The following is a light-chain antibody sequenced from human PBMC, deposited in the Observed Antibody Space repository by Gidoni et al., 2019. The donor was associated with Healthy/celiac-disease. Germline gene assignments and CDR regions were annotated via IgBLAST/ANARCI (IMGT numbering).Light chain of an antibody. Sequence: DIQMTQSPSSLSASVGDRVTITWRASQSISSYVNWYQQKPGKAPKLLIYAAFSLQSGVPSRFSGSGSGTDFTLTISSLQPEDFATYYCQQSYSTPGTFGQGTKVEIK. J-gene: IGKJ1*01. CDR1: QSISSY. CDR3: QQSYSTPGT. V-gene: IGKV1-39*01. CDR2: AAF.